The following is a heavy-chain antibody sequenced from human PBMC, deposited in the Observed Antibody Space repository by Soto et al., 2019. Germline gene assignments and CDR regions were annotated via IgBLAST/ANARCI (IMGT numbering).Heavy chain of an antibody. CDR3: AKDRECDFISNSCYTGVVY. CDR1: GFTFSSYA. CDR2: ISGSGGST. D-gene: IGHD2-2*02. V-gene: IGHV3-23*01. J-gene: IGHJ4*02. Sequence: VGYLRLSCAASGFTFSSYAMSWVRQAPGKGLEWVSGISGSGGSTYYADSVKGRFTISRDNSKNTLYLQMNSLRVEDTAVYYCAKDRECDFISNSCYTGVVYWGPATLVSVSS.